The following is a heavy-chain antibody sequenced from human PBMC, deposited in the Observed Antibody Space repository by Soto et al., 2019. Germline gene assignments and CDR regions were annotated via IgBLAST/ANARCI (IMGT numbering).Heavy chain of an antibody. CDR2: ISYDGSNK. D-gene: IGHD3-22*01. CDR1: GFTFSSYG. J-gene: IGHJ4*02. CDR3: AKDEYYDSSGYYYVEGFDY. V-gene: IGHV3-30*18. Sequence: PGGSLRLSCAASGFTFSSYGMHWVRQAPGKGLEWVAVISYDGSNKYYADSVKGRFTISRDNSKNTLYLQMNSLRAEDTAVYYCAKDEYYDSSGYYYVEGFDYRGQGTLVTVSS.